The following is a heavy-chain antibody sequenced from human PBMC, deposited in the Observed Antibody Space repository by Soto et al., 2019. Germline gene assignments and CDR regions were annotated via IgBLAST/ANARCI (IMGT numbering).Heavy chain of an antibody. CDR1: GYTFTDQY. D-gene: IGHD3-22*01. J-gene: IGHJ3*02. CDR3: TRHRDDTSGYSGAFDI. CDR2: INPHSGGT. Sequence: QVQLVQSGAEVKKPGASLKVSCKASGYTFTDQYIHWVRQAPGQGLEWMGWINPHSGGTNYAQEFQGRAPMTRDTSISTASMERSRLRPDDTAGYYCTRHRDDTSGYSGAFDIWGRGTVVTVSS. V-gene: IGHV1-2*02.